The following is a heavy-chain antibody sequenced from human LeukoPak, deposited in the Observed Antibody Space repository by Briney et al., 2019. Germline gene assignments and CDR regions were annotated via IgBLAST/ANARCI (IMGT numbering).Heavy chain of an antibody. CDR1: GFTFSSYS. CDR2: ISSSSSYI. V-gene: IGHV3-21*01. Sequence: GGSLRLSCAASGFTFSSYSMNWVRQAPGKGLEWVSSISSSSSYIYYADSVKGRFTISRDNAKNSLYLQMNSLRAEDTAVYYCARDGVRYYDFWSGYYLNWFDPWGQGTLVIVSS. J-gene: IGHJ5*02. CDR3: ARDGVRYYDFWSGYYLNWFDP. D-gene: IGHD3-3*01.